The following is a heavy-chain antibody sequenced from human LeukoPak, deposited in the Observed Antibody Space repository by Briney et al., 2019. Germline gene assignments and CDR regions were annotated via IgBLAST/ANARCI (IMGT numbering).Heavy chain of an antibody. J-gene: IGHJ4*02. Sequence: EASVKVSCTTSGYTFSRHGITLVRQAPGQGLEWMGWFSGYNGNTNYAQNDQGRVTMTTDTSTNTTYMELRSLRSDDTAVYYCAKDIHPGLYSGASCCFDYWGQGTPVTVSS. CDR3: AKDIHPGLYSGASCCFDY. V-gene: IGHV1-18*01. CDR2: FSGYNGNT. D-gene: IGHD1-26*01. CDR1: GYTFSRHG.